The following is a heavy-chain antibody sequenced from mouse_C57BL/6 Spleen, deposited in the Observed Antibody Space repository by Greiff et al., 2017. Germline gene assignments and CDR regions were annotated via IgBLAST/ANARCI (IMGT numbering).Heavy chain of an antibody. V-gene: IGHV5-17*01. D-gene: IGHD4-1*01. CDR3: ARLGGTGYFDY. J-gene: IGHJ2*01. CDR1: GFTFSDYG. Sequence: EVKLMDSGGGLVKPGGSLKLSCAASGFTFSDYGMHWVRQAPEKGLEWVAYISSGSSTIYYADTVKGRFTISRDNAKNTLFLQMTSLRSEDTAMYYCARLGGTGYFDYWGQGTTLTVSS. CDR2: ISSGSSTI.